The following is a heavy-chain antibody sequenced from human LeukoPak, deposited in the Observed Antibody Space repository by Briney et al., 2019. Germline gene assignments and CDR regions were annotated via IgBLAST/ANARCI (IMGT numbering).Heavy chain of an antibody. V-gene: IGHV3-53*01. CDR3: ARDCSSSSCYDGFDS. J-gene: IGHJ4*02. CDR2: IYSGGST. CDR1: GFTVSSNY. Sequence: GGSLRLSCAASGFTVSSNYMSWVRQAPGKGLEWVSVIYSGGSTYYADSVKGRFTISRDSSKNTLYLQMNSLRAEDTAVYYCARDCSSSSCYDGFDSWGQGTLVTVSS. D-gene: IGHD2-2*01.